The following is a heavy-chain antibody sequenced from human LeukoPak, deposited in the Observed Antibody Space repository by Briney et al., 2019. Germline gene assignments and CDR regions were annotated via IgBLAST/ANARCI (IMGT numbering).Heavy chain of an antibody. Sequence: GESLKISCKGSGYSFTSYGIGWVRQMPGKGLEWMGIIYPGDSDTRYSPSFQGQVTISADKSISTAYLQWSSLKASDTAMYYCASSEYYYDSSGYPYNYFDYWGQGTLVTVSS. CDR3: ASSEYYYDSSGYPYNYFDY. CDR2: IYPGDSDT. J-gene: IGHJ4*02. CDR1: GYSFTSYG. V-gene: IGHV5-51*01. D-gene: IGHD3-22*01.